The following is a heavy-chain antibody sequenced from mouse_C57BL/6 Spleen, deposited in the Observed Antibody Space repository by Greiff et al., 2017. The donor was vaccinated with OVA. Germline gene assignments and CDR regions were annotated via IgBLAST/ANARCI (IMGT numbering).Heavy chain of an antibody. D-gene: IGHD2-10*01. V-gene: IGHV10-1*01. CDR3: VRQRAYYGNYGAMDY. CDR2: IRSKSNNHAT. J-gene: IGHJ4*01. CDR1: GFSFNTYA. Sequence: EVQRVESGGGLVQPKGSLKLSCAASGFSFNTYAMNWVRQAPGKGLEWVARIRSKSNNHATYYADSVKDRFTISRDDSESMLYLQKNNLKTEDPAMYYCVRQRAYYGNYGAMDYWGQGTSVTVSS.